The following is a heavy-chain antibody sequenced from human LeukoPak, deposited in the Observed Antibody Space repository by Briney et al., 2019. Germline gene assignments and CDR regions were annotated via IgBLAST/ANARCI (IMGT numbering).Heavy chain of an antibody. CDR2: ISYDGSNK. D-gene: IGHD6-13*01. J-gene: IGHJ5*02. CDR1: GFTFSSFA. Sequence: PGGSLRLSCAASGFTFSSFAMHWVRQAPGKGLEWVAVISYDGSNKYYADSVKGRFTISRDNSKNTLYLQMNSLRAEDTAVYYCARGRGQQLVGWFDPWGQGTLVTVSS. V-gene: IGHV3-30-3*01. CDR3: ARGRGQQLVGWFDP.